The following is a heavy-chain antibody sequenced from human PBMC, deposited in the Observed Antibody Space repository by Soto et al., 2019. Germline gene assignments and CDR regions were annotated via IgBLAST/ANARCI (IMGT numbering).Heavy chain of an antibody. D-gene: IGHD4-4*01. CDR1: GFTFSSYA. CDR2: ISGSGGST. J-gene: IGHJ4*02. CDR3: AKDPEVTHPLDY. V-gene: IGHV3-23*01. Sequence: GGSLRLSCAASGFTFSSYAMGWVRQAPGKGLGWVSAISGSGGSTYYADSVKGRLTISRDNSKNTLYLQMNSLRAEDTAVYYCAKDPEVTHPLDYWGQGTLVTVS.